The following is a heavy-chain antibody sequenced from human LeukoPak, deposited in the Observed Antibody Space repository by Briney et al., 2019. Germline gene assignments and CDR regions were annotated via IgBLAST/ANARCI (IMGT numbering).Heavy chain of an antibody. CDR3: ARDCSGGSCYAGWA. Sequence: NPSETLSLTCAVYGGSFSGYYWSWIRQPPGKGLEWIGEINHSGSTNYNPSLKSRVTISVDTSKNQFSLKLSSVTAADTAVYYCARDCSGGSCYAGWAWGQGTLVTVSS. CDR1: GGSFSGYY. CDR2: INHSGST. V-gene: IGHV4-34*01. J-gene: IGHJ5*02. D-gene: IGHD2-15*01.